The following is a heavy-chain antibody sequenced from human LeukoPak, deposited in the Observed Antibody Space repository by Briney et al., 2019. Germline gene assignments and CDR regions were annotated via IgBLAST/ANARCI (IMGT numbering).Heavy chain of an antibody. J-gene: IGHJ4*02. Sequence: PGGSLRLSCAASGFTFSSYSMNWVRQAPGKGLEWVSYISSSGSTIYYADSVKGRFTISRDNSKNTLSLQMNSLRTEDTAVFYCAKGSGGSGSFYNHFDCWGQGTLVTVSS. D-gene: IGHD3-10*01. V-gene: IGHV3-48*01. CDR3: AKGSGGSGSFYNHFDC. CDR2: ISSSGSTI. CDR1: GFTFSSYS.